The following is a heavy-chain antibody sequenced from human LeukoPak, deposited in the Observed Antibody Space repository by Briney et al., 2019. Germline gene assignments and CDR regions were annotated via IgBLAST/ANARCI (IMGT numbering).Heavy chain of an antibody. CDR1: GGTFSSYA. CDR2: IIPIFGTS. V-gene: IGHV1-69*13. CDR3: ARQPNPNPLDIVVVVAATDPYYYYGMDV. Sequence: ASVEVSCKASGGTFSSYAISWVRQAPGQGLEWMGGIIPIFGTSNYAQKFQGRVTITADESTSTAYMELSSLRSEDTAVYYCARQPNPNPLDIVVVVAATDPYYYYGMDVWGQGTTVTVSS. J-gene: IGHJ6*02. D-gene: IGHD2-15*01.